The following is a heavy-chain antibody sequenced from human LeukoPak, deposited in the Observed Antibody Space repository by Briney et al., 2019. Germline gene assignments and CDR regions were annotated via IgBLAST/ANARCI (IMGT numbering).Heavy chain of an antibody. D-gene: IGHD2-15*01. J-gene: IGHJ4*02. V-gene: IGHV3-30-3*01. Sequence: GGSLRLSCAASGFTFSSYAMHWVRQAPGKGLEWVAVISYDGSNKYYADSVKGRVTISRDNSKNTLYLQMNSLRAEDTAVYYCARTGSGFEYWGQGTLVTVSS. CDR2: ISYDGSNK. CDR3: ARTGSGFEY. CDR1: GFTFSSYA.